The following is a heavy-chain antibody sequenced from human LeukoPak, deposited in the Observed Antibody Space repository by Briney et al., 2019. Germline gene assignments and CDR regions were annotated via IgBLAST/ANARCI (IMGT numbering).Heavy chain of an antibody. CDR2: IYPDDSNT. CDR3: ARQGAAGKYYYYYMDV. V-gene: IGHV5-51*01. J-gene: IGHJ6*03. CDR1: GYHFPIYW. Sequence: LGGSLQISCQGSGYHFPIYWIGWVRQLPGQGLEWMGIIYPDDSNTIYGPSFQGQVTISADKSINTAYLEWSSLKASDIAIYYCARQGAAGKYYYYYMDVWGKGTTVTVSS. D-gene: IGHD6-13*01.